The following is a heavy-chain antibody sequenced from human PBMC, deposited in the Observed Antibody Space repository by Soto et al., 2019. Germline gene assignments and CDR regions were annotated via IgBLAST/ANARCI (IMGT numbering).Heavy chain of an antibody. J-gene: IGHJ4*02. CDR2: IKQDGSEK. CDR3: ARGRRYCTNGVCRYYLDY. Sequence: GGSLRLSCAASGFTFSSYWMSWVRQAPGKGLEWVANIKQDGSEKYYVDSVKGRFTISRDNAKNSLYLQMNSLRAEDTAVYYCARGRRYCTNGVCRYYLDYWGQGTLVTVSS. D-gene: IGHD2-8*01. V-gene: IGHV3-7*01. CDR1: GFTFSSYW.